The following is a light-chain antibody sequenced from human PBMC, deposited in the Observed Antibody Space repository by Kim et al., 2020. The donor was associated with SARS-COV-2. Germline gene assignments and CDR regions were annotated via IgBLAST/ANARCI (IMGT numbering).Light chain of an antibody. CDR1: KSNVGNNP. CDR3: AAWDGSLNVWV. Sequence: GQRVTISWSGSKSNVGNNPVNWYQQFPGTAPKLLIYGDGQRPSGVFDRFSGSKSGTSASLAIGGLHSEDEADYYCAAWDGSLNVWVFGGGTKVTVL. CDR2: GDG. V-gene: IGLV1-44*01. J-gene: IGLJ3*02.